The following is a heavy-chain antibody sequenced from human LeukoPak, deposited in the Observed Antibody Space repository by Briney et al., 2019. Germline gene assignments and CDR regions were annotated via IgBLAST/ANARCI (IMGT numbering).Heavy chain of an antibody. V-gene: IGHV1-2*06. J-gene: IGHJ6*03. CDR3: ARRKYSSSSPHYYYYYMDV. CDR1: GYTFTGYY. D-gene: IGHD6-6*01. CDR2: INPNSGGT. Sequence: ASVKVSCKASGYTFTGYYMHWVRQAPGQGLEWMGRINPNSGGTNYAQKFQGRVTMTRDTSISTAYMELGRLRSDDTAVYYCARRKYSSSSPHYYYYYMDVWGKGTTVTVSS.